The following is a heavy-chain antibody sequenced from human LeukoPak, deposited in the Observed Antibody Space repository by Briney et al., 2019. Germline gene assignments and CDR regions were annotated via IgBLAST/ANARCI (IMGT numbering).Heavy chain of an antibody. J-gene: IGHJ6*03. V-gene: IGHV3-23*01. Sequence: QPGGSLRLSCAASGFTFSSYAMSWVRQAPGGGLEWVSAISGSGDTTYHADPVKGRFTISRDNSENRLSLQMDSLRAEDTAVYFCAKDTTAWWYHRAYMDVWGKGTTVTVSS. CDR2: ISGSGDTT. D-gene: IGHD2-15*01. CDR3: AKDTTAWWYHRAYMDV. CDR1: GFTFSSYA.